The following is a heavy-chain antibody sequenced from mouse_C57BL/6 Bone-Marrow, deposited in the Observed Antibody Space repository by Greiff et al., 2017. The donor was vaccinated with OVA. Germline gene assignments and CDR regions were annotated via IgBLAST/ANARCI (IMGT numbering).Heavy chain of an antibody. D-gene: IGHD3-3*01. CDR3: ARTGDVAY. J-gene: IGHJ3*01. CDR1: GFSLTSYG. V-gene: IGHV2-2*01. Sequence: VKLMESGPGLVQPSQSLSITCTVSGFSLTSYGVHWVRQSPGKGLEWLGVIWSGGSTDYNAAFISRLSISKDNSKSQVFFKMNSLQADDTAIYYCARTGDVAYWGQGTLVTVSA. CDR2: IWSGGST.